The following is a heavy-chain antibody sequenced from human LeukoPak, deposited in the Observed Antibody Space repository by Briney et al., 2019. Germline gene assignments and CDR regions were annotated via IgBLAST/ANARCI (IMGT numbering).Heavy chain of an antibody. CDR2: IYYSGRT. CDR3: ARSRKGAIAVAGISTPYYYYYMDV. CDR1: GGSISSYY. Sequence: PSETLSLTCTVSGGSISSYYWSWIRQPPGKGLEWVGYIYYSGRTNYNPSLKRRVTISVDKSKNQSSLKLSSVTAADTAVYYCARSRKGAIAVAGISTPYYYYYMDVWGKGTTVTVSS. D-gene: IGHD6-19*01. J-gene: IGHJ6*03. V-gene: IGHV4-59*01.